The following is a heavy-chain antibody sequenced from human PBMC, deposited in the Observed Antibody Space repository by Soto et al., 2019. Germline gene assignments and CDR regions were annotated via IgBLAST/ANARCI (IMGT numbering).Heavy chain of an antibody. CDR3: ASTPLLLGDSSGYSDY. CDR1: GGSISSGGYY. V-gene: IGHV4-31*03. D-gene: IGHD3-22*01. CDR2: IYYSGST. Sequence: SETLSLTCTVSGGSISSGGYYWSWIRQHPGEGLERIGYIYYSGSTYYKQSIKSRVTISVDTSKKKLSQKLSSVTAADTAVYYCASTPLLLGDSSGYSDYWGQGTLVTVS. J-gene: IGHJ4*02.